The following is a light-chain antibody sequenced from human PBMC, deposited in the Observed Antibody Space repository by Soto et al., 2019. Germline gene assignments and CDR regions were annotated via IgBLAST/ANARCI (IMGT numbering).Light chain of an antibody. Sequence: QSALAQPPSASGSPGQSVTISCTGTSSDVGGYNYVSWYQQHPGKAPKLMIFDVSGRPSGVPDRFSGSKSGNTASLTVSGLQADEEAHYYCSAGRNNFVVFGGGTKLTVL. V-gene: IGLV2-8*01. CDR3: SAGRNNFVV. CDR2: DVS. CDR1: SSDVGGYNY. J-gene: IGLJ2*01.